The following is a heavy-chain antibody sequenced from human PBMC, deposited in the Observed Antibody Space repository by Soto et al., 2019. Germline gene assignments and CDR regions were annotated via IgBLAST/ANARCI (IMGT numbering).Heavy chain of an antibody. Sequence: SVKVTCKASGGTFSSYAISWVRQAPGQGLEWMGGIIPIFGTANYAQKFQGRVTITADKSTSTAYMELSSLRSEDTAVYYCARTYYYDSSGYYLDYWGQGTLVTVSS. CDR2: IIPIFGTA. V-gene: IGHV1-69*06. CDR1: GGTFSSYA. D-gene: IGHD3-22*01. J-gene: IGHJ4*02. CDR3: ARTYYYDSSGYYLDY.